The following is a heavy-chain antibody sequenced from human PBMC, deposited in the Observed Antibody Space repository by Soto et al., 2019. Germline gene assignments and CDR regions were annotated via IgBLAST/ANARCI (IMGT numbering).Heavy chain of an antibody. J-gene: IGHJ4*02. Sequence: PSETLSLTCAVYGGTFSCYYWSWIRQPPGKGLEWIGEINHSGSTNYNPSLKSRVTISVDTSKNQFSLKLSSVTAADTAVYYCARGGEPAVAVDYWGQGTLVTVSS. D-gene: IGHD6-19*01. CDR1: GGTFSCYY. V-gene: IGHV4-34*01. CDR3: ARGGEPAVAVDY. CDR2: INHSGST.